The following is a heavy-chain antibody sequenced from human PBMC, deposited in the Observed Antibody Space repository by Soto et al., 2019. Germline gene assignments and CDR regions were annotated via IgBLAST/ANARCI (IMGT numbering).Heavy chain of an antibody. V-gene: IGHV3-9*01. CDR2: ISWNSDTI. J-gene: IGHJ4*02. CDR3: ARSRSGSYYNPLGY. D-gene: IGHD3-10*01. Sequence: EVQLVESGGGLVQPGRSLRLSCAASGFTFDEYAMHWVRQAPGKGLEWVSGISWNSDTIDYVDSVKGRFTISRDSAKKSLYLQMDSLRAEDTALYYCARSRSGSYYNPLGYWGQGTLVAVSS. CDR1: GFTFDEYA.